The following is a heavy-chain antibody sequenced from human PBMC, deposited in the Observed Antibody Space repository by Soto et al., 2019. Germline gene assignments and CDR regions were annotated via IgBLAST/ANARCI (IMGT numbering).Heavy chain of an antibody. CDR3: ARDLKDDYDSSGLYYGKDV. Sequence: VRQAPGQGLEWMGWISAYNGNTNYAQKLQGRVTMTTDTSTSTAYMELRSLISDDTAVYYCARDLKDDYDSSGLYYGKDVWGQGTKVTVSS. V-gene: IGHV1-18*01. J-gene: IGHJ6*01. D-gene: IGHD3-22*01. CDR2: ISAYNGNT.